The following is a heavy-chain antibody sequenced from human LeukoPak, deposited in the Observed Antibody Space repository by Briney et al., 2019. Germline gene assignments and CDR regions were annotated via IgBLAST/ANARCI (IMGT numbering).Heavy chain of an antibody. CDR2: VDHTGST. Sequence: SETLSLTCTVSDDSITMYYWTWIRQPPGKGLEWIGYVDHTGSTKFNPSLNGRVSISRDTSNNFFSLRLRSVTAADTAVYYCAREATVTKYYYYYMDVWGKGTTVTVSS. CDR3: AREATVTKYYYYYMDV. D-gene: IGHD4-11*01. CDR1: DDSITMYY. V-gene: IGHV4-59*12. J-gene: IGHJ6*03.